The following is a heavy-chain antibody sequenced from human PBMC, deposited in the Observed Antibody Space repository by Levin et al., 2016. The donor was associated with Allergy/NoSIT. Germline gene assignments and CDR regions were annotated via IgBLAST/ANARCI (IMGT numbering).Heavy chain of an antibody. CDR3: AHFLYWNYAYDH. D-gene: IGHD1-7*01. CDR2: IYWDDDK. Sequence: WIRQPPGKALEWLALIYWDDDKRYSPSLKSRLTVTKGTSTNQVVLTMTNVDPVDTATYYCAHFLYWNYAYDHWGQGTLVTVSS. J-gene: IGHJ4*02. V-gene: IGHV2-5*02.